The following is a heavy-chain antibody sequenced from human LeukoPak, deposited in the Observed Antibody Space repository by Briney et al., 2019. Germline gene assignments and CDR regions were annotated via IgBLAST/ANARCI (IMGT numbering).Heavy chain of an antibody. CDR3: AREATQGEAMAYFDY. D-gene: IGHD2-15*01. J-gene: IGHJ4*02. CDR1: GLTVSSNY. Sequence: GGSLRLSCAASGLTVSSNYMSWVRQAPGKGLEWVSVIYSGGSTYYADSVKGRFTISRDNSKNTVSLQMNSLRAEDMAVYYCAREATQGEAMAYFDYWGQGTLVTVAS. CDR2: IYSGGST. V-gene: IGHV3-66*01.